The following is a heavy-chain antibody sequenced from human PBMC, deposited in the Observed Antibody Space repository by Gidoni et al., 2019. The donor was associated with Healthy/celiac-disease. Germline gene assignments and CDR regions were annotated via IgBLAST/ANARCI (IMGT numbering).Heavy chain of an antibody. CDR2: INHSGST. D-gene: IGHD3-3*01. CDR1: GGYFSGYY. V-gene: IGHV4-34*01. J-gene: IGHJ4*02. Sequence: QVQLQQWGAGLLKPAETRSPTCAVDGGYFSGYYWSWIRQPPGKGLEWIGEINHSGSTNHNPSLKRRVTISVDTSKNQFSLKLSSVTAADTAVYYCARKGYDFWSGYHHFDYWGQGTLVTVSS. CDR3: ARKGYDFWSGYHHFDY.